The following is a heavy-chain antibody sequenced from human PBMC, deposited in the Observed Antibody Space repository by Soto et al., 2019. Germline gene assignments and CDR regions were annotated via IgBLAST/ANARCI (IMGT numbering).Heavy chain of an antibody. Sequence: QVQLVESGGGVAQPGRSLRLSCTVSGFTFSGHALHWVRQAPGKGLEWVTQIWYDGSNEYYAESVKGRFTISRDNSKNTLYLQMNSLRLEDTAVYYCARDGQGLAPYALDVWGQGTSVTVSS. CDR2: IWYDGSNE. CDR3: ARDGQGLAPYALDV. J-gene: IGHJ6*02. V-gene: IGHV3-33*01. CDR1: GFTFSGHA. D-gene: IGHD6-19*01.